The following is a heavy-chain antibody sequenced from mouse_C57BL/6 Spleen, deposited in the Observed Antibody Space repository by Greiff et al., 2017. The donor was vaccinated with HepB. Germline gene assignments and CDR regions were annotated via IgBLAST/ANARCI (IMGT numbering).Heavy chain of an antibody. CDR2: ISNGGGST. Sequence: EVKVVESGGGLVQPGGSLKLSCAASGFTFSDYYMYWVRQTPEKRLEWVAYISNGGGSTYYPDTVKGRFTISRDNAKNTLYLQMSRLKSEDTAMYYCASGIYDGYYEFAYWGQGTLVTVSA. CDR1: GFTFSDYY. CDR3: ASGIYDGYYEFAY. V-gene: IGHV5-12*01. D-gene: IGHD2-3*01. J-gene: IGHJ3*01.